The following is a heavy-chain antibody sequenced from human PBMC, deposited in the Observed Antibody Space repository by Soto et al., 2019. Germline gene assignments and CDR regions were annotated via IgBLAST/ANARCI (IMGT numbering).Heavy chain of an antibody. J-gene: IGHJ4*02. V-gene: IGHV1-18*01. CDR2: ISAYNGHT. CDR3: ARRRVAVAGGGFSDY. CDR1: GYTFTSYG. Sequence: QVQLVQSGAEVKKPGASVKVSCKASGYTFTSYGISWVRQAPGQGLEWMGWISAYNGHTNYAQKLQGRVTMTTDTSTSTAYMEVRSLRYDDTAVYYCARRRVAVAGGGFSDYWGQGTLVTVSS. D-gene: IGHD6-19*01.